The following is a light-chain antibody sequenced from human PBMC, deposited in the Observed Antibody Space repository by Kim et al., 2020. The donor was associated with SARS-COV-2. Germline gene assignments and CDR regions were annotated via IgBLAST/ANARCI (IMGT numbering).Light chain of an antibody. CDR1: PSVSHF. Sequence: RASLSGRATPSVSHFLVCYQLRPGQAPRLLIYDAFTSSTGSPARFSGSGSGTDFNLTVSSLEPEDFAVYYCQQRADWPRTFGQGTKVDIK. CDR2: DAF. CDR3: QQRADWPRT. V-gene: IGKV3-11*01. J-gene: IGKJ1*01.